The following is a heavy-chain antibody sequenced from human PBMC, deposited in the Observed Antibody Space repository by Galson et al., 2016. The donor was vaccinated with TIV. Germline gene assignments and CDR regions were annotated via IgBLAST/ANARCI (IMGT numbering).Heavy chain of an antibody. D-gene: IGHD2-2*01. Sequence: SVKVSCKASGHTFTSYDMNWVRQAPGQGLEWMGWMNPNSGNTGYTQKFQGRVTMTRDTSGSTAYMELTNLRSEDTAVYFGAQLVRKCGMTRCYGDHVDYWGQGTLVTVSS. V-gene: IGHV1-8*01. CDR1: GHTFTSYD. CDR3: AQLVRKCGMTRCYGDHVDY. J-gene: IGHJ4*02. CDR2: MNPNSGNT.